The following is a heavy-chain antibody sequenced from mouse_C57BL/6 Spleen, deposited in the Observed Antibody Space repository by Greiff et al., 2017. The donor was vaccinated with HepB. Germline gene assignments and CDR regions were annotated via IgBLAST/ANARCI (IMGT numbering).Heavy chain of an antibody. D-gene: IGHD2-4*01. CDR2: IHPNSGST. CDR1: GYTFTSYW. CDR3: ARPGLRREFDY. Sequence: VQLQQSGAELVKPGASVKLSCKASGYTFTSYWMHWVKQRPGQGLEWIGMIHPNSGSTNYNEKFKSKATLTVDKSSSTAYMQLSSLTSEDSAVYYCARPGLRREFDYWGQGTTLTVSS. V-gene: IGHV1-64*01. J-gene: IGHJ2*01.